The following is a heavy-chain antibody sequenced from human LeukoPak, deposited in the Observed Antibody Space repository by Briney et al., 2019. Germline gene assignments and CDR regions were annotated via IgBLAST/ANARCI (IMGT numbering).Heavy chain of an antibody. Sequence: GESLKISCKGSGYGFTDYWIGWVRQMPGKGLEWMGIIYPDDSDTRYSPSFQGQVTISADKSISTASLQWSSLKASDTAMYYCARRSADAFDIWGQGTMVTVSS. CDR1: GYGFTDYW. V-gene: IGHV5-51*01. J-gene: IGHJ3*02. CDR3: ARRSADAFDI. CDR2: IYPDDSDT.